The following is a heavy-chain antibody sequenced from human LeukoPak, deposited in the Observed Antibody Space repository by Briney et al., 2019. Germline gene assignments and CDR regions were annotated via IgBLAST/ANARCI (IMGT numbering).Heavy chain of an antibody. V-gene: IGHV1-18*01. J-gene: IGHJ6*03. CDR1: GYTFTSYG. CDR2: ISPYNGDT. CDR3: ARDLSGRQWLVLSTLGKRYYYMDV. Sequence: EASVKVSCKASGYTFTSYGISWVRQAPGQGLEWMGWISPYNGDTDYAQKLQGRVTMTTDTSTSIAYMDLGSLRSDDTAVYYCARDLSGRQWLVLSTLGKRYYYMDVWGKGTTVTVSS. D-gene: IGHD6-19*01.